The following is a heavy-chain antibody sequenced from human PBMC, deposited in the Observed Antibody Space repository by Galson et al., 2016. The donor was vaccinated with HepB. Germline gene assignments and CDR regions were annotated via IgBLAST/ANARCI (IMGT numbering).Heavy chain of an antibody. Sequence: SLRLSCAASGFTFSHYWMNWVRQAPGKGLEWVAIINQDGSEKYSVDSLKGRFTISRDNAKNSLYLQMNSLRAEDTAVYYCAMGNRGWPDYWGQGTLVTVSS. CDR2: INQDGSEK. D-gene: IGHD6-19*01. J-gene: IGHJ4*02. CDR1: GFTFSHYW. V-gene: IGHV3-7*01. CDR3: AMGNRGWPDY.